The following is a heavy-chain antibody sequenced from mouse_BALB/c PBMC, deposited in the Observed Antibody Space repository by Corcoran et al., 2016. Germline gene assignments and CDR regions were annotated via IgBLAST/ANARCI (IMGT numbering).Heavy chain of an antibody. CDR3: ARYSSGYVFAY. CDR1: GYTFTNYG. CDR2: INTYTGEP. J-gene: IGHJ3*01. Sequence: QIQLLQSGPELKKPGETVKISCKASGYTFTNYGMNWVKQAPGKGLKWMGWINTYTGEPTYADDFKGRFAFSLETSASTAYLQINNLKNEDTATYFCARYSSGYVFAYWGQGTLVTVSA. D-gene: IGHD3-1*01. V-gene: IGHV9-3-1*01.